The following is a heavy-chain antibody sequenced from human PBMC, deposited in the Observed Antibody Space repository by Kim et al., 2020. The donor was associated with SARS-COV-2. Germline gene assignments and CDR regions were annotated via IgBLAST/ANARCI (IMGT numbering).Heavy chain of an antibody. V-gene: IGHV3-48*03. CDR2: IYMSGSPV. CDR3: AREDKRYVHGLGV. CDR1: GFSLGDYE. Sequence: GGSLRLSCASSGFSLGDYEMNWVRQTPGRGLEWVSNIYMSGSPVYYADSVRGRFTMSRDNAKNSVFLEMKSLRVEDTAIYYCAREDKRYVHGLGVWGHGTTVIVS. J-gene: IGHJ6*02. D-gene: IGHD3-9*01.